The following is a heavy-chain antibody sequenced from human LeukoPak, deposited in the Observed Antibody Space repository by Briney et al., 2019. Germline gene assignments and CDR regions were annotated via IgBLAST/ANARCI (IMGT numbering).Heavy chain of an antibody. D-gene: IGHD5-18*01. V-gene: IGHV3-66*04. CDR2: IYSGGTT. CDR3: ASQSTPVLPFDI. CDR1: GFTVSSNY. Sequence: GGSLRLSCAVSGFTVSSNYISWVRQAPGKGLEWVSAIYSGGTTYYADSVKGRFTISRDNSKNTLYLQMNSLRAEDTAVYYCASQSTPVLPFDIWGQGTMVTVSS. J-gene: IGHJ3*02.